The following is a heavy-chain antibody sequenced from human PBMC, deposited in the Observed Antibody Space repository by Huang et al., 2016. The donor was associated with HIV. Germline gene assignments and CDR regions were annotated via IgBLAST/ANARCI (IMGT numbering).Heavy chain of an antibody. CDR3: ARDRGQQLSPFDS. V-gene: IGHV3-21*01. J-gene: IGHJ4*02. D-gene: IGHD6-13*01. CDR2: ISPSSSFI. CDR1: GFSLDSYN. Sequence: EVQLVESGGGLVKPGGSLRLSCAASGFSLDSYNMYWVRQTPGKVLQWISSISPSSSFIDYADSVKGRFSISRDNAKSSLYLQMNSLRGEDTAVYYCARDRGQQLSPFDSWGQGTLVTVSS.